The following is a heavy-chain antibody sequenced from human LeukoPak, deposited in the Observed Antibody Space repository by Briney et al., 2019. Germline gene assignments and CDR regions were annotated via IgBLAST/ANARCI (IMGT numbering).Heavy chain of an antibody. CDR3: ARDGSNWSNDYYHGVDV. D-gene: IGHD4-11*01. Sequence: SETLSLTCTVSGGSISSSSYYWGWIRQPPGKGLEWIGSFSYSGSTYYNPSLKSRVTISVDTSKNQFSLKLSSVTAADTAVYYCARDGSNWSNDYYHGVDVWGQGTTVTVSS. CDR2: FSYSGST. J-gene: IGHJ6*02. V-gene: IGHV4-39*07. CDR1: GGSISSSSYY.